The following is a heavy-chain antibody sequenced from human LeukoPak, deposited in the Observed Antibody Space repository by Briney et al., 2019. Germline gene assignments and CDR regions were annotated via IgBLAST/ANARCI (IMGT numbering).Heavy chain of an antibody. CDR1: GFTFSSYG. D-gene: IGHD1-26*01. Sequence: GGSLRLSCAASGFTFSSYGMHWVRQAPGKGLEWVAVIWYDGSNKYYADSVKGRFTISRDNSKNTLYLQMNSLRAEDTAVYYCAKDSVGATNAFDIWGKGTTVTVSS. V-gene: IGHV3-33*06. J-gene: IGHJ3*02. CDR2: IWYDGSNK. CDR3: AKDSVGATNAFDI.